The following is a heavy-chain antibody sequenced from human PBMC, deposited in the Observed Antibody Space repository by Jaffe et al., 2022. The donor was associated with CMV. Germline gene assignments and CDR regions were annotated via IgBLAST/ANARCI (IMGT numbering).Heavy chain of an antibody. CDR2: IYWDDDK. V-gene: IGHV2-5*02. D-gene: IGHD3-22*01. J-gene: IGHJ5*02. CDR3: AHRLRNYYDSSGYNWFDP. CDR1: GFSLSTSGVG. Sequence: QITLKESGPTLVKPTQTLTLTCTFSGFSLSTSGVGVGWIRQPPGKALEWLALIYWDDDKRYSPSLKSRLTITKDTSKNQVVLTMTNMDPVDTATYYCAHRLRNYYDSSGYNWFDPWGQGTLVTVSS.